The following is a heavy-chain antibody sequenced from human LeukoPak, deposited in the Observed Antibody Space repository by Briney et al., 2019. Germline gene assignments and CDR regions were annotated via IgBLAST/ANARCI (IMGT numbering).Heavy chain of an antibody. CDR1: GFTFSSYS. J-gene: IGHJ4*02. Sequence: GSLRLSCAASGFTFSSYSMNWVRQAPGKGLEWVSSISSSSYIYYADSVKGRFTTSRDNAKNSLYLQMNSLRAEDTAVYYCATQYSYGYRYFDYWGQGTLVTVSS. CDR2: ISSSSYI. D-gene: IGHD5-18*01. CDR3: ATQYSYGYRYFDY. V-gene: IGHV3-21*01.